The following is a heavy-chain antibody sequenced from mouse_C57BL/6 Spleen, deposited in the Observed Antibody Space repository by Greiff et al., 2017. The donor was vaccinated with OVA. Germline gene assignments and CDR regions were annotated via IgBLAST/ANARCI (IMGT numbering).Heavy chain of an antibody. D-gene: IGHD1-1*01. Sequence: VQLKESGGGLVKPGGSLKLSCAASGFTFSSYAMSWVRQTPEKRLEWVATISDGGSYTYYPDNVQGRFTISRHNAKNNLYLQMSHLKSEGTAMYYCARDQIYYGSSYHYYAMDYWGQGTSVTVSS. J-gene: IGHJ4*01. V-gene: IGHV5-4*01. CDR1: GFTFSSYA. CDR2: ISDGGSYT. CDR3: ARDQIYYGSSYHYYAMDY.